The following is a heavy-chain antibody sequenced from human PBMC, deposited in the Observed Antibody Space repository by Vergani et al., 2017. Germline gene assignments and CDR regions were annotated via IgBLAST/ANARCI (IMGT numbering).Heavy chain of an antibody. CDR1: GFTFSSYS. CDR2: ISSSSSTI. V-gene: IGHV3-48*01. CDR3: AIDFPYDSSGYYLPGYDAFDI. D-gene: IGHD3-22*01. Sequence: EVQLVESGGGLVQPGGSLRLSCAASGFTFSSYSMNWVRQAPGKGLEWVSYISSSSSTIYYADSVKGRFTISRDNAKNSLYLQMNSLRAEDTAVYYCAIDFPYDSSGYYLPGYDAFDIWGQGTMVTVSS. J-gene: IGHJ3*02.